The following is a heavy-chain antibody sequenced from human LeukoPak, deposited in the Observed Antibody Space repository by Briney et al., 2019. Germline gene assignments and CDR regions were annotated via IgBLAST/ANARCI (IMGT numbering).Heavy chain of an antibody. CDR3: AKETPNPFDY. CDR2: IRYDGSNK. Sequence: PGGSLRLSCAASGFTFSSYGMHWVRQAPGKGLEWVAFIRYDGSNKYYADSVKGRFTISRDNSKNTLYLQMNSLRAEGTAVYYCAKETPNPFDYWGQGTLVTVSS. J-gene: IGHJ4*02. V-gene: IGHV3-30*02. CDR1: GFTFSSYG. D-gene: IGHD1-14*01.